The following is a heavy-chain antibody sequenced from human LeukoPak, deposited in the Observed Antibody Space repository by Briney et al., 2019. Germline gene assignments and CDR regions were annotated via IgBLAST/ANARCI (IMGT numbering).Heavy chain of an antibody. J-gene: IGHJ4*02. CDR2: IRYDASNK. V-gene: IGHV3-30*02. D-gene: IGHD4-17*01. CDR1: GFTFSIYG. Sequence: GGSLRLSCAASGFTFSIYGMHWVRQAPGKGLEWVAFIRYDASNKYYADSVKGRFTISRDNSKNTLYLQMNSLRAEDTAVYYCAKLLNDYGDYYFDYWGQGTLVTVSS. CDR3: AKLLNDYGDYYFDY.